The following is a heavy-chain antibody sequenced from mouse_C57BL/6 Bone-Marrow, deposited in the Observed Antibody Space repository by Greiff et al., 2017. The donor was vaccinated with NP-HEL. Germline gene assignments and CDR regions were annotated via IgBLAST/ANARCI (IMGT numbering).Heavy chain of an antibody. D-gene: IGHD1-1*01. Sequence: EVQVVESGGGLVQPGGSMKLSCVASGFTFSNYWMNWVRQSPGKGLEWVAQIRSKSDNSTTHYAESGKGRFTISRDDSKSSVYLQMNNLRAEDTGIYYCTCPISTVVAKDWFAYWGQGTLVTVSA. CDR3: TCPISTVVAKDWFAY. CDR2: IRSKSDNSTT. V-gene: IGHV6-3*01. J-gene: IGHJ3*01. CDR1: GFTFSNYW.